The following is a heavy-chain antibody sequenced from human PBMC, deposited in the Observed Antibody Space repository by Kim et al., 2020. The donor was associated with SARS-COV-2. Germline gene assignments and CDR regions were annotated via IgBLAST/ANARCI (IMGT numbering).Heavy chain of an antibody. V-gene: IGHV1-18*01. CDR3: AREEPYYYDSSGYRRPYYFDY. CDR2: ISAYNGNP. D-gene: IGHD3-22*01. J-gene: IGHJ4*02. Sequence: ASVKVSCKASGYTFTSYGISWVRQAPGQGLEWMGWISAYNGNPNYAQKLQGRVTMTTDTSTSTAYMELRSLRSDDTAVYYCAREEPYYYDSSGYRRPYYFDYWGQGTLVNVSS. CDR1: GYTFTSYG.